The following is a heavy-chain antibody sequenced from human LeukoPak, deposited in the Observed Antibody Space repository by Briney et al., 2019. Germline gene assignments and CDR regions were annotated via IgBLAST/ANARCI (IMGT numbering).Heavy chain of an antibody. CDR3: ARGKRLPIRFLEWLGNYYFDY. D-gene: IGHD3-3*01. CDR2: ISAYNGNT. V-gene: IGHV1-18*01. CDR1: GYTFTSYG. J-gene: IGHJ4*02. Sequence: SVKVSCKASGYTFTSYGTSWVRQAPGQGLEWMGWISAYNGNTNYAQKLQGRVTMTTDTSTSTAYMELRSLRSDDTAVYYCARGKRLPIRFLEWLGNYYFDYWGQGTLVTVSS.